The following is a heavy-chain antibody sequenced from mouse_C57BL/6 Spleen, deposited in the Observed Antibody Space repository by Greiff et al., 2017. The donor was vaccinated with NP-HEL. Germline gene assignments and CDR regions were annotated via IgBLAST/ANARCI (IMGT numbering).Heavy chain of an antibody. D-gene: IGHD1-1*01. CDR3: TRSGTYYGSSSDY. CDR1: GYTFTDYE. V-gene: IGHV1-15*01. CDR2: IDPETGGT. Sequence: VQLQQSGAELVRPGASVTLSCKASGYTFTDYEMHWVKQTPVHGLEWIGAIDPETGGTAYNQKFKGKAILTADKSSSTAYMELRSLTSEDSAVYYSTRSGTYYGSSSDYWGQGTTLTVSS. J-gene: IGHJ2*01.